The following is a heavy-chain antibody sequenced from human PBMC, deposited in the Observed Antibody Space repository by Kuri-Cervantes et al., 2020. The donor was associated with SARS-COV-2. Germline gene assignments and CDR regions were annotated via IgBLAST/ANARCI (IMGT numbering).Heavy chain of an antibody. CDR2: ISDNGGST. V-gene: IGHV3-64*01. CDR1: GFTFSRNA. D-gene: IGHD3-22*01. CDR3: AKDRDTSGYYYYYMDV. Sequence: GESLKISCAASGFTFSRNAMHWVRQAPGKGLECVSSISDNGGSTYYANSVKGRFTISRGNSKNTLYLQMDNLRAKDMAVYYCAKDRDTSGYYYYYMDVWGKGTTVTVSS. J-gene: IGHJ6*03.